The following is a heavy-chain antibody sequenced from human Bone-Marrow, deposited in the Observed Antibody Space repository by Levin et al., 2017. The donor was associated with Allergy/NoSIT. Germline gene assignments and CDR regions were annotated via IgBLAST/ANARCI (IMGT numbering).Heavy chain of an antibody. V-gene: IGHV3-43D*03. CDR1: GFTFDDYA. CDR2: ISWDGGST. D-gene: IGHD2-2*01. CDR3: AKDQRRDPIVPAAIYYYYYGMDV. Sequence: PGGSLRLSCAASGFTFDDYAMHWVRQAPGKGLEWVSLISWDGGSTYYADSVKGRFTISRDNSKNSLYLQMNSLRAEDTALYYCAKDQRRDPIVPAAIYYYYYGMDVWGQGTTVTVSS. J-gene: IGHJ6*02.